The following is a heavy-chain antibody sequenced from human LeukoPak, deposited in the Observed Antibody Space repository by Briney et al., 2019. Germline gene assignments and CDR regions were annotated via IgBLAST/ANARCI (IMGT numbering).Heavy chain of an antibody. V-gene: IGHV3-48*02. CDR3: ARSQWVRGASYYFDY. D-gene: IGHD3-10*01. Sequence: GGSLRLSCAASGFTFSDYSMNWVRQAPGKGLEWVSYISSSGTTMYYADSVKGRFTISRDNAKNSLYLQMNSLRDEDTAVYSCARSQWVRGASYYFDYWGQGALVTVSS. J-gene: IGHJ4*02. CDR2: ISSSGTTM. CDR1: GFTFSDYS.